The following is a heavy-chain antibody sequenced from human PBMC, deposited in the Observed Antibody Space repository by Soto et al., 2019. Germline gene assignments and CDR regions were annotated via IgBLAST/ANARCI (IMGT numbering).Heavy chain of an antibody. CDR1: GFTFNTYP. V-gene: IGHV3-23*01. D-gene: IGHD3-10*01. J-gene: IGHJ6*02. CDR3: AKGVLSFHYGMEV. Sequence: QTGGSLRLSCATSGFTFNTYPMTWVRQAPGKGLGWGSSISSTGGRTSSYADSVKGRFATSIDFSDNTVYLQMNNLRDDDTAVYFCAKGVLSFHYGMEVWGQGTTVTVSS. CDR2: ISSTGGRTS.